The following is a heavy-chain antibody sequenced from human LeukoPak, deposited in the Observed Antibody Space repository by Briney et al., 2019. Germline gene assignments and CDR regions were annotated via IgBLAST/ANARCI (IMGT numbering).Heavy chain of an antibody. Sequence: SETLSLTCTVSGGSISSYYWSWIRQPPGKGLEWLGYIYYSGITNYNPSLKSRVTISVDTSKNQFSLKLSSVTAADTAVYYCARGSSTPIHGGKTAFDIWGQGTMVTVSS. D-gene: IGHD3-16*01. CDR1: GGSISSYY. CDR2: IYYSGIT. CDR3: ARGSSTPIHGGKTAFDI. V-gene: IGHV4-59*12. J-gene: IGHJ3*02.